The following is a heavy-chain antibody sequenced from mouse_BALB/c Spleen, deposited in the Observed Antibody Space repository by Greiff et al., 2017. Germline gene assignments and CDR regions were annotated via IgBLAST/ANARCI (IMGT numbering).Heavy chain of an antibody. J-gene: IGHJ4*01. CDR1: GFTFSDYG. V-gene: IGHV5-15*02. Sequence: EVHLVESGGGLVQPGGSRKLSCAASGFTFSDYGMAWVRQAPGKGPEWVAFISNLAYSIYYADTVTGRFTISRENAKNTLYLEMSSLRSEDTAMYYCARDRGGNYDYAMDYWGQGTSVTVSS. D-gene: IGHD2-1*01. CDR3: ARDRGGNYDYAMDY. CDR2: ISNLAYSI.